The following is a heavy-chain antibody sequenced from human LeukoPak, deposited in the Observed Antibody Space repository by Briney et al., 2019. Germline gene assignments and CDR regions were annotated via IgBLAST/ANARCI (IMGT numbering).Heavy chain of an antibody. Sequence: PGGSLRLSCAASGFTFSSYGIHWVRQAPGKGLEWVAVISYDGSNKFYADSVKGRFTISRDNSKNTLYLQMNSLRAEDTAVYYCAKDLGNIMGAPDYWGQGTLVTVSS. V-gene: IGHV3-30*18. CDR2: ISYDGSNK. D-gene: IGHD1-26*01. CDR1: GFTFSSYG. CDR3: AKDLGNIMGAPDY. J-gene: IGHJ4*02.